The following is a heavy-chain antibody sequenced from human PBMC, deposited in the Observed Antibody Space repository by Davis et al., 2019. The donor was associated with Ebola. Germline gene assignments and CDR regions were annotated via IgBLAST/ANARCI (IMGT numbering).Heavy chain of an antibody. J-gene: IGHJ5*01. CDR1: GASFSGYY. CDR3: ARGLGMGWFDS. Sequence: SETLSLTCAVYGASFSGYYWSWIRQPPGKGLEWIGEINHSGSTNYNPSLKSRVTISVDTSKNQFSLKLTSVTAADTAVYYCARGLGMGWFDSWGQGTPVTVSS. CDR2: INHSGST. V-gene: IGHV4-34*01.